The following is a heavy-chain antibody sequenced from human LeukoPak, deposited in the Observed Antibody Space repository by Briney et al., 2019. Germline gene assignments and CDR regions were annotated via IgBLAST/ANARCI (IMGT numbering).Heavy chain of an antibody. CDR3: ARSTIAAAGTGVGYYYMDV. J-gene: IGHJ6*03. V-gene: IGHV3-21*01. CDR1: GFTFSSYS. D-gene: IGHD6-13*01. Sequence: GGSLRLSCAASGFTFSSYSMNWVRQAPGKGLEWVSSISSSSSYIYYADSVKGRFTISRDNAKNSLYLQMNSLRAEDTAVYYCARSTIAAAGTGVGYYYMDVWGKGTTVTVSS. CDR2: ISSSSSYI.